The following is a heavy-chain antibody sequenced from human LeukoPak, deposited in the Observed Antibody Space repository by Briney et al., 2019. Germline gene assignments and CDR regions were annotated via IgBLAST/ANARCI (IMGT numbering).Heavy chain of an antibody. V-gene: IGHV4-4*07. CDR2: IYTSGST. CDR3: ARDYYDSTTYYSPFDY. D-gene: IGHD3-22*01. Sequence: PSETLSLTCTVSGASISSYYWSWIRQPAGKGLEWVGRIYTSGSTNYNPSLKSRVTMSIDTSKNQFSLKLNSVTAADTAVYYCARDYYDSTTYYSPFDYWGQGTLVTVSS. CDR1: GASISSYY. J-gene: IGHJ4*02.